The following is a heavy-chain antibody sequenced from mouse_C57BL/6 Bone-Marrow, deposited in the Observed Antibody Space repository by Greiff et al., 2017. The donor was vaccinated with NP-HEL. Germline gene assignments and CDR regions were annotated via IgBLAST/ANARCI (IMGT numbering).Heavy chain of an antibody. CDR2: INPSSGYT. Sequence: QVQLQQSGAELARPGASVKMSCKASGYTFTSYTMHWVKQRPGQGLEWIGYINPSSGYTKYNQKFKDKATLTADKSSSTAYMQLSSLTSEDSAVYYCARGPYGSSYVRWYFDVWGTGTTITVSS. V-gene: IGHV1-4*01. CDR1: GYTFTSYT. CDR3: ARGPYGSSYVRWYFDV. D-gene: IGHD1-1*01. J-gene: IGHJ1*03.